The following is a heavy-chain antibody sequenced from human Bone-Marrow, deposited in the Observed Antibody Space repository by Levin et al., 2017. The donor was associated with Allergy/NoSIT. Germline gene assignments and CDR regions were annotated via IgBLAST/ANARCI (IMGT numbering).Heavy chain of an antibody. V-gene: IGHV1-2*02. D-gene: IGHD3-3*01. J-gene: IGHJ4*02. CDR3: AREMMEWLSLYDY. CDR2: INPNSGGT. Sequence: GASVKVSCKASGYTFTGYYMHWVRQAPGQGLEWMGWINPNSGGTNYAQKFQGRVTMTRDTSISTAYMELRRLRSDDTAVYYCAREMMEWLSLYDYWGQGTLVTVSS. CDR1: GYTFTGYY.